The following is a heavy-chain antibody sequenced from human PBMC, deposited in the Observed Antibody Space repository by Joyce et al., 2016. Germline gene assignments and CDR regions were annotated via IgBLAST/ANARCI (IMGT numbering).Heavy chain of an antibody. CDR3: AKGPRYAYGSSSGFDS. CDR2: VSHDGSDK. V-gene: IGHV3-30*18. J-gene: IGHJ4*02. Sequence: QVQLVESGGGVVQPGRSLRLSCVASGFTFSSHGMHWARQAPGKGPEWVACVSHDGSDKYYADSVTGRLTGSRDNARKTVFLQMSSMRVEDTAVYYWAKGPRYAYGSSSGFDSWGQGTLVAVSS. CDR1: GFTFSSHG. D-gene: IGHD3-16*01.